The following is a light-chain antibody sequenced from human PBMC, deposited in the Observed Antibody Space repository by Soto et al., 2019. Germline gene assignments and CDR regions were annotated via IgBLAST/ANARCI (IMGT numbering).Light chain of an antibody. CDR1: SSDVGGYNY. J-gene: IGLJ1*01. CDR3: SSYAGNNDCG. CDR2: EIS. Sequence: QSVMTQPPSASGSPGQSVTIFCTGTSSDVGGYNYVSWYQQHPGKAPKLILYEISERPSGVPDRFSGSKSGNTASLTVSGLQAEDEDDYSCSSYAGNNDCGFGTGNEVTV. V-gene: IGLV2-8*01.